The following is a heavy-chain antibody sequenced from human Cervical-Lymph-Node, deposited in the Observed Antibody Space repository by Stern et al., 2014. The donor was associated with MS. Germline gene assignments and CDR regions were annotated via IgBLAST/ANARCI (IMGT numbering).Heavy chain of an antibody. V-gene: IGHV3-15*01. CDR3: ACGGGVYDY. J-gene: IGHJ4*02. CDR2: IKTKKDGEAT. D-gene: IGHD3-16*01. Sequence: VQLVQSGGGLVKPGGSLRVSCVGSGFPFNTAWMGWVRQVPGRGLEWVGRIKTKKDGEATDYATPVRGRFTISRDDSKNTLYLQMNSLKAEDTALYYCACGGGVYDYWGQGTLVAVSS. CDR1: GFPFNTAW.